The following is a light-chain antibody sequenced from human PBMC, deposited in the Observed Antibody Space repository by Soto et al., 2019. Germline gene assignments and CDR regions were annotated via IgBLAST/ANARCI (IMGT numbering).Light chain of an antibody. CDR1: QNIRSY. J-gene: IGKJ4*01. V-gene: IGKV1-39*01. CDR2: SAS. Sequence: DIQMTQSPSSLSASIGDRVTITCRASQNIRSYLNRYPQKPGKAHKLLIYSASTLQSGVPSRFSGSGSWTGFTLTISALQPEDFGSYYCQQSYISLLSFGGGTKIEIK. CDR3: QQSYISLLS.